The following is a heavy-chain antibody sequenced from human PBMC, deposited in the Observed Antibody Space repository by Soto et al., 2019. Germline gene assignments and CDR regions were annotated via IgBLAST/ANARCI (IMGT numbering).Heavy chain of an antibody. V-gene: IGHV3-30*18. CDR1: GFTFSSYG. Sequence: PGGSLRLSCAASGFTFSSYGMHWFRQAPGKGLEWVAVISYDGSNKYYADSVKGRFTISRDNSKNTLYLQMNSLRAEDTAVYYCAKDVVVGATTGLGDYYYYYGMDVWGQGTTVTVS. D-gene: IGHD1-26*01. J-gene: IGHJ6*02. CDR3: AKDVVVGATTGLGDYYYYYGMDV. CDR2: ISYDGSNK.